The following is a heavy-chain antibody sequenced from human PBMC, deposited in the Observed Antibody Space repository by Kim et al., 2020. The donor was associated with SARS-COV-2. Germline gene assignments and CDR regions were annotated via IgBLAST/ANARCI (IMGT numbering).Heavy chain of an antibody. CDR2: IYYSGST. J-gene: IGHJ4*02. CDR3: ASRLSGGYYFDY. V-gene: IGHV4-59*08. Sequence: SETLSLTSTVSGGSISSYYWTWIRQPPGKGLEWIGYIYYSGSTKYNPSLKSRVTISVDTSKNQFSLKLRSVTAADTAVYYCASRLSGGYYFDYWGQGTLVTVSS. CDR1: GGSISSYY. D-gene: IGHD1-26*01.